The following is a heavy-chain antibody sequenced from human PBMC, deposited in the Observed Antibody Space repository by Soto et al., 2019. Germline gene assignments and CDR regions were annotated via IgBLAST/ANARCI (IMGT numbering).Heavy chain of an antibody. J-gene: IGHJ6*02. CDR2: INHSGST. CDR3: ARVSGDTMVRGVMNYYYYGMDV. Sequence: SETLSLTCAVYGVSFSDYYWSWIRQPPGKGLEWIGEINHSGSTNYNPSLKSRVTISVDTSKNQFSLKLSSVTAADTAVYYCARVSGDTMVRGVMNYYYYGMDVWGQGTTVTVSS. V-gene: IGHV4-34*01. D-gene: IGHD3-10*01. CDR1: GVSFSDYY.